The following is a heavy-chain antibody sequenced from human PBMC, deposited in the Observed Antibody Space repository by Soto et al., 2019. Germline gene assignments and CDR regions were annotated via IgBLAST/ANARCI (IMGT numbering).Heavy chain of an antibody. D-gene: IGHD1-26*01. V-gene: IGHV3-9*01. CDR2: ISWNSGSI. CDR3: AKAWSRMLGGNWFAP. Sequence: EVQLVESGGGLVQPGRSLRLSCAASGFTFDDYAMHWVRQAPGKGLEWVSGISWNSGSIGYADSVKGRFTISRDNAKNSLYLKRNSLGAKETALIYWAKAWSRMLGGNWFAPWGQGTLVPSPQ. J-gene: IGHJ5*02. CDR1: GFTFDDYA.